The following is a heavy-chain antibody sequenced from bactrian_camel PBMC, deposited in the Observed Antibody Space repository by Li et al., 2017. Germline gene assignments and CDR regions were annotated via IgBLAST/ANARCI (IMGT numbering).Heavy chain of an antibody. CDR2: IDAGGTT. CDR3: TKDRSYGTRNWVQST. D-gene: IGHD3*01. Sequence: HVQLVESGGGSVQAGGSLNLSCVASGDTYSMAWFRQAPEKAREGIATIDAGGTTTYTESVKGRFTISVDNARNTLYLQMNSLKPEDTAMYYCTKDRSYGTRNWVQSTRGQGTQVTVS. J-gene: IGHJ4*01. CDR1: GDTYS. V-gene: IGHV3S53*01.